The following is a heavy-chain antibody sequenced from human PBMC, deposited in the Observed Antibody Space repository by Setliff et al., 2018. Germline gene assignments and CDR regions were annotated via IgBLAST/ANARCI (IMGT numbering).Heavy chain of an antibody. CDR3: ARDTGGDIRAFDS. Sequence: GGSLRLSCAASGFTFSSCSMNWVRQAPGKGLEWVSYISSNSSTIYYADSVKGRFTISRDNSKNSLYLQMNSLRAEDTSVYYGARDTGGDIRAFDSGGQGTMVTVSS. CDR1: GFTFSSCS. J-gene: IGHJ3*02. V-gene: IGHV3-48*01. CDR2: ISSNSSTI. D-gene: IGHD3-10*01.